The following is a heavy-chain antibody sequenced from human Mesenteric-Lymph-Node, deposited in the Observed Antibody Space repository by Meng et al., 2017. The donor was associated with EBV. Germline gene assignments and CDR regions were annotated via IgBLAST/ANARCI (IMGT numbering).Heavy chain of an antibody. CDR1: GGSISSSNW. CDR3: ARDVQMATI. J-gene: IGHJ4*02. V-gene: IGHV4-4*02. D-gene: IGHD5-24*01. Sequence: QVQRRGPGPGLAKPSGTLSLTCGVSGGSISSSNWWSWVRQSPGKGLEWIGQIYHNGDTNYNPSLKSRVLISVDKSKNQFSLRLNSVTAADTAVYYCARDVQMATIWGQGTLVTVSS. CDR2: IYHNGDT.